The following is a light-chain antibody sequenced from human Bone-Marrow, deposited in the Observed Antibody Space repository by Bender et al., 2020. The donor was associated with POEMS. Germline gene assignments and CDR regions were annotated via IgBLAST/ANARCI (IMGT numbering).Light chain of an antibody. V-gene: IGLV2-8*01. CDR1: SSDIGGYNY. Sequence: QSALTQPPSASGSPGQSVTISCTGTSSDIGGYNYVSWYQQHPGKAPKLMIYEVSKRPSGVPDRFSASKSGNTASLTVSGLQAEDEADYYCSTYTSSISLVFGTGTKVSVL. CDR2: EVS. CDR3: STYTSSISLV. J-gene: IGLJ1*01.